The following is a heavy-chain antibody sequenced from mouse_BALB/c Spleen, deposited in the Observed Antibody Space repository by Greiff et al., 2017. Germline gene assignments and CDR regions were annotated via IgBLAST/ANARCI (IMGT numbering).Heavy chain of an antibody. CDR2: INPSSGYT. CDR3: ARGLRKGAWFAY. D-gene: IGHD2-4*01. Sequence: QVQLQQSAAELARPGASVKMSCKASGYTFTSYTMHWVNQRPGQGLEWIGYINPSSGYTEYNQKFKDKTTLTADKSSSTAYMQLSSLTSEDSAVYYCARGLRKGAWFAYWGQGTLVTVSA. J-gene: IGHJ3*01. V-gene: IGHV1-4*02. CDR1: GYTFTSYT.